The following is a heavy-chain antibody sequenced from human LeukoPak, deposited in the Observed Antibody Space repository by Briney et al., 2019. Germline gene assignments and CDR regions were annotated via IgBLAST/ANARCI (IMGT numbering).Heavy chain of an antibody. CDR3: ARGVGVHYYDSSGYSMGY. CDR1: GGTFSSYA. J-gene: IGHJ4*02. D-gene: IGHD3-22*01. CDR2: IIPIFGTA. Sequence: SVKVSCKASGGTFSSYAISWVRQAPGQGLEWMGRIIPIFGTANYAQKFQGRVTITTDESTSTAYMELSSLRSEDTAVYHCARGVGVHYYDSSGYSMGYWGQGTLVTVSS. V-gene: IGHV1-69*05.